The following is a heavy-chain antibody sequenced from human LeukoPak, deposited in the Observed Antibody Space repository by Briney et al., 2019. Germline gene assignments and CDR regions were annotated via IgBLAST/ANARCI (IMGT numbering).Heavy chain of an antibody. CDR2: IGHTGSPA. Sequence: GGSLRLSCEASGFTFSSHSMTWVRQAPGKTLEWISYIGHTGSPAHYADSVRGRFTISRDNAKNSLYLQMNSLTVEDTAVYYCARDHRPYCGGECYCAIDLWGRGTLVTVSS. J-gene: IGHJ3*01. D-gene: IGHD2-21*01. CDR3: ARDHRPYCGGECYCAIDL. V-gene: IGHV3-48*01. CDR1: GFTFSSHS.